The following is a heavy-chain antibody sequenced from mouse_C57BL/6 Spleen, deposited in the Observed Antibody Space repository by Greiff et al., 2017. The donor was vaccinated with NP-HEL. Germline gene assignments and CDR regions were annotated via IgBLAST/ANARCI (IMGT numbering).Heavy chain of an antibody. CDR1: GFTFSSYG. CDR2: ISSGGSYT. J-gene: IGHJ3*01. V-gene: IGHV5-6*02. D-gene: IGHD2-2*01. Sequence: DVMLVESGGDLVKPGGSLKLSCAASGFTFSSYGMSWVRQTPDKRLEWVATISSGGSYTYYPDSVKGRFTISRDNAKNTLYLQMSSLKSEDTAMYYCARHAAYGYDEGWFAYWGQGTLVTVSA. CDR3: ARHAAYGYDEGWFAY.